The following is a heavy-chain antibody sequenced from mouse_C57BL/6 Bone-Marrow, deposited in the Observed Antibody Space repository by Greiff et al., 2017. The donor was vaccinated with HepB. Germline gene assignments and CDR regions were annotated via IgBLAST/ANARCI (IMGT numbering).Heavy chain of an antibody. CDR2: IYPYNGVS. Sequence: EVQLQHSGPELVKPGASVKISCKASGYSFTGYYMHWVKQSHGNILDWIGYIYPYNGVSSYNQTFKGKATLTVDKSSSTAYMELRSLTSEDSAVYYCAREGFYYGSSSFDYWGQGTTLTVAS. CDR3: AREGFYYGSSSFDY. D-gene: IGHD1-1*01. J-gene: IGHJ2*01. CDR1: GYSFTGYY. V-gene: IGHV1-31*01.